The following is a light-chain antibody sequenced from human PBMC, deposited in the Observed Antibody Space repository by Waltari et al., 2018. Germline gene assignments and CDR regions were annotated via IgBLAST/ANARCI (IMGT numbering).Light chain of an antibody. J-gene: IGKJ1*01. CDR2: AAS. CDR1: QSISSY. CDR3: QQSYSTPWT. V-gene: IGKV1-39*01. Sequence: DIQITQSPSSLSASVGDRVTITCRASQSISSYLNWYQQQPGKAPKLLIYAASSLQSGVPSRFRGSGSGTDFTLTISSLQPEDFATYYCQQSYSTPWTFGQGTKVEIK.